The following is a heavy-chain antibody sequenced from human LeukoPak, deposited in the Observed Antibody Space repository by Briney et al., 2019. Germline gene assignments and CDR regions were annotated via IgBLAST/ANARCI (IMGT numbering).Heavy chain of an antibody. V-gene: IGHV4-61*01. J-gene: IGHJ4*02. CDR3: ARDSGLTRFDY. CDR2: IYYSGST. CDR1: GGSVSSDFYY. D-gene: IGHD4/OR15-4a*01. Sequence: SETLSLTCTVSGGSVSSDFYYWSWIRQPPGKGLEWIGYIYYSGSTKFNPSLKSRVTISLDTSKRQLSLKLSSVTAADTAVYYCARDSGLTRFDYWGQGTLVTVSS.